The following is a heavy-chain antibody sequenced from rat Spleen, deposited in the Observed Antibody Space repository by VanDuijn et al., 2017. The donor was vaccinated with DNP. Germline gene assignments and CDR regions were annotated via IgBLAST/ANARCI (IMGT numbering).Heavy chain of an antibody. CDR3: ARLLAGRSYYFDY. CDR2: ITTDGVNT. D-gene: IGHD1-4*01. CDR1: GFTFSDYY. V-gene: IGHV5-25*01. Sequence: EVQLVESGGGLVQPGRSLKLSCAASGFTFSDYYMAWVRRAPTKGLEWVASITTDGVNTYYRDSVKGRFTISRDNAKSTLYLQMNSLRSEDTATYYCARLLAGRSYYFDYWGQGVMVTVSS. J-gene: IGHJ2*01.